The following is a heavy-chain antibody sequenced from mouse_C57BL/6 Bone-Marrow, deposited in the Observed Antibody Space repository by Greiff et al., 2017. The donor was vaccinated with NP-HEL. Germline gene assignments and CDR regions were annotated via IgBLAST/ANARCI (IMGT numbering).Heavy chain of an antibody. D-gene: IGHD1-1*01. V-gene: IGHV5-17*01. CDR2: ISSGSSTI. CDR3: ATTVVACDY. J-gene: IGHJ2*01. CDR1: GFTFSDYG. Sequence: EVKLVESGGGLVKPGGSLKLSCAASGFTFSDYGMHWVRQAPEKGLEWVAYISSGSSTIYYADTVKGRFTISRDNAKNTLFLQMTSLRSEDTAIYYCATTVVACDYWGQGTTLTVSS.